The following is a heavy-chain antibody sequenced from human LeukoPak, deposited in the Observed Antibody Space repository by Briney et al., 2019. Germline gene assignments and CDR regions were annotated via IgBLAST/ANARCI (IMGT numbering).Heavy chain of an antibody. Sequence: GGCMRLSCAVYGITLSNYGMSWVRPAPGRGVGWVAGFIESVGITNYTDRVKGKFTSSGDNPKNTLYLQMNSLRAEDTAVYFCAKRGVVIRVILVGFHKEADYFDSWGQGTLVTVSS. D-gene: IGHD3-22*01. CDR3: AKRGVVIRVILVGFHKEADYFDS. J-gene: IGHJ4*02. V-gene: IGHV3-23*01. CDR2: FIESVGIT. CDR1: GITLSNYG.